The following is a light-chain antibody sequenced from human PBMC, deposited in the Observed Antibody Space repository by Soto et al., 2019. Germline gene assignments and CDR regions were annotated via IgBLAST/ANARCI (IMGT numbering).Light chain of an antibody. CDR2: EDN. CDR3: QSFDIGSQQVL. CDR1: SGSIARNY. Sequence: NFMLSQPHSVSESPGKTVTISCTGSSGSIARNYVQWYQQRPGSAPSTVIYEDNQRPSGVPDRFSGSIDSSSNSASLTISGLKTEDEAAYYCQSFDIGSQQVLFGGGTKLTVL. J-gene: IGLJ2*01. V-gene: IGLV6-57*02.